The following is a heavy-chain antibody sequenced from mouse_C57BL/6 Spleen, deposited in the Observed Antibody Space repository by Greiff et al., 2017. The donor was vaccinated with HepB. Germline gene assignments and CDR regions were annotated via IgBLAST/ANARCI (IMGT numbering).Heavy chain of an antibody. Sequence: QVQLQQSGAELARPGASVKLSCKASGYTFTSYGISWVKQRTGQGLEWIGEIYPRSGNTYYNEKFKGKATLTADKSSSTAYMELRSLTSEDSAVYFCARSEFYYGYAGPSYAMDYWGQGTSVTVSS. J-gene: IGHJ4*01. V-gene: IGHV1-81*01. D-gene: IGHD2-2*01. CDR1: GYTFTSYG. CDR2: IYPRSGNT. CDR3: ARSEFYYGYAGPSYAMDY.